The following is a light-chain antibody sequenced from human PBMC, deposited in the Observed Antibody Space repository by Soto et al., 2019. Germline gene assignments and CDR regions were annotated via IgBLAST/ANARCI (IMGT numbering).Light chain of an antibody. CDR2: GAS. Sequence: EIVLTQSPGTLSLSPGERATLSCRASQSVSSTYLIWYQQKPGQAPRLLIYGASSRATGVPDRFSGGGSGTAFTLPISRLEPEDCAVYYCQHFVNSLTCTFGPGTKVEI. J-gene: IGKJ1*01. CDR1: QSVSSTY. V-gene: IGKV3-20*01. CDR3: QHFVNSLTCT.